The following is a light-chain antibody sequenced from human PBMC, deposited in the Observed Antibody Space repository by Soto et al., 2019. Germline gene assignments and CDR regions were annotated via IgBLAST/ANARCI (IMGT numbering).Light chain of an antibody. V-gene: IGKV3-11*01. CDR3: QQRSNWPPVT. CDR2: DAS. J-gene: IGKJ4*01. Sequence: EIVLTQSPGTLSLSPGDRATLSCRASQSVSTNYLAWYQQKPGQAPRLLIYDASNRATGIPARFSGSGSGTDFTLTISSLEPEDFAIYYCQQRSNWPPVTFGGGTKVEIK. CDR1: QSVSTNY.